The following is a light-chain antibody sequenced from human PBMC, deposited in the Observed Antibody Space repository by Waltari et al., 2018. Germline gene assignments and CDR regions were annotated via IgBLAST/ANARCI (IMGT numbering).Light chain of an antibody. J-gene: IGLJ3*02. CDR3: CSFTRSSTWV. V-gene: IGLV2-14*03. CDR2: DVN. Sequence: QSALTQPASVSGSPGQSIIISCTGTTNDLGGSNYVSWYQQHPGKAPKLMIYDVNSRPSGVSSRFSGSKSGNTASLIISGLQAEDEADYYCCSFTRSSTWVFGGGTKVTVL. CDR1: TNDLGGSNY.